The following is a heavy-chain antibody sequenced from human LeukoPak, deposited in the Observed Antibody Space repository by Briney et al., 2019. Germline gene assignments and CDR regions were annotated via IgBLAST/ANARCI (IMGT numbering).Heavy chain of an antibody. CDR3: ARRSGYSYGYYFDY. D-gene: IGHD5-18*01. V-gene: IGHV4-34*01. J-gene: IGHJ4*02. CDR2: INHSGST. CDR1: GGSFSGYH. Sequence: SETLSLTCAVYGGSFSGYHWSWIRQPPGKGLEWIGEINHSGSTNYNPSLKSRVTISLDTSKNQFSLKLSSVTAADTAVYYCARRSGYSYGYYFDYWGQGTLVTVLS.